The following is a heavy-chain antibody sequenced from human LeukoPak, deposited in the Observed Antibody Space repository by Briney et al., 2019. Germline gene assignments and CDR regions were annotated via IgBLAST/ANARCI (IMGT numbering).Heavy chain of an antibody. Sequence: GGSLRLSCAASTFTFSSFSMNWVRQAPGKGLEWVSYIRSSSSTIYYADSVKGRFTISRDNSKNSLYLQMNSLRDEDTAVYYCARAIGAYSSSSLLYWGPGTLVTVSS. J-gene: IGHJ4*02. CDR1: TFTFSSFS. CDR2: IRSSSSTI. CDR3: ARAIGAYSSSSLLY. V-gene: IGHV3-48*02. D-gene: IGHD6-13*01.